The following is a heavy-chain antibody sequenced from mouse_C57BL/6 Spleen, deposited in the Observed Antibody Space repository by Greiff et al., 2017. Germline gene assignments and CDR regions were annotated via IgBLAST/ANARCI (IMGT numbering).Heavy chain of an antibody. J-gene: IGHJ3*01. CDR2: IYPRSGNT. Sequence: QVQLQQSGAELARPGASVKLSCKASGYTFTSYGISWVKQRTGQGLEWIGEIYPRSGNTYYNEKFKGKATLTADKSSSTAYMELRSLTSEDSAVYFCARRRGDSSGYGAYWGQGTLVTVSA. CDR3: ARRRGDSSGYGAY. CDR1: GYTFTSYG. V-gene: IGHV1-81*01. D-gene: IGHD3-2*02.